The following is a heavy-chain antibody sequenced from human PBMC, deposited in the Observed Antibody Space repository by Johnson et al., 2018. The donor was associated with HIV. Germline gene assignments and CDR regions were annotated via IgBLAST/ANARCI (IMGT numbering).Heavy chain of an antibody. CDR3: ARAGDYDAFDI. V-gene: IGHV3-66*01. D-gene: IGHD3-16*01. CDR1: GFTVSSNY. Sequence: VQLVESGGGLVQPGGSLRLSCAASGFTVSSNYMSWVRQAPGKGLEWVSVIYSGGSTYYADSVKGRFTISRDNSKNMLYLQMNSLRAEDTAVYYCARAGDYDAFDIWGQGTMVTVSS. J-gene: IGHJ3*02. CDR2: IYSGGST.